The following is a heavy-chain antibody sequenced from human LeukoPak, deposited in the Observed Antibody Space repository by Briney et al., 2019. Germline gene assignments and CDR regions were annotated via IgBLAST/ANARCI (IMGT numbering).Heavy chain of an antibody. CDR1: GGTFSSYA. CDR3: ARSHTAMVNDAFDI. J-gene: IGHJ3*02. D-gene: IGHD5-18*01. CDR2: IIPIFGTA. V-gene: IGHV1-69*06. Sequence: ASVNVSCKASGGTFSSYAISWVRQAPGQGLEWMGGIIPIFGTANYAQKFQGRVTITADKSTSTAYMELSSLRSEDTAVYYCARSHTAMVNDAFDIWGQGTMVTVSS.